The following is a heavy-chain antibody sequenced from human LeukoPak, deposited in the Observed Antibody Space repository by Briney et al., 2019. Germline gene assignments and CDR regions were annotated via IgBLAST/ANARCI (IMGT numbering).Heavy chain of an antibody. D-gene: IGHD3-9*01. CDR3: ASDELRYPLD. CDR1: GFIFSSYG. J-gene: IGHJ4*02. V-gene: IGHV3-33*01. CDR2: IWYDGSRR. Sequence: GGSLRLSCAASGFIFSSYGMHWVRQAPGKGLEWVAVIWYDGSRRYYADSVKGRFTISRDNSKKTVYLQMNSLRAEDTAVYYCASDELRYPLDWGQGNLVTVSS.